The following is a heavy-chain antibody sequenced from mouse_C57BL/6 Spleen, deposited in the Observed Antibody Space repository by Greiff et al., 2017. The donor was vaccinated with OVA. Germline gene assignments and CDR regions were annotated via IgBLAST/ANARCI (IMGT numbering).Heavy chain of an antibody. V-gene: IGHV1-18*01. CDR3: ATGTFDY. Sequence: EVQLQQSGPELVKPGASVKIPCKASGYTFTDYNMDWVKQSHGKSLEWVGAITPKNGGTIYNQKFKGKVTLTVDKSYITAYMDSRSLTSEDTAVYYCATGTFDYWGQGTTLTVSS. D-gene: IGHD4-1*01. CDR2: ITPKNGGT. J-gene: IGHJ2*01. CDR1: GYTFTDYN.